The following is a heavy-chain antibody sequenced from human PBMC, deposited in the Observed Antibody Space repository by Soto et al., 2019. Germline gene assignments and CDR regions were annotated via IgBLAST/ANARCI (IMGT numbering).Heavy chain of an antibody. J-gene: IGHJ6*02. CDR3: AKGFYYYYGMDV. Sequence: GGSLRLSCAASGFTFSSYAMSWVRQAPGKGLEWVSAISGSGGSTYYADSVRGRFTISRDNSKNTLYLQMNSLRAEDTAVYYCAKGFYYYYGMDVWGQGTTVTVSS. V-gene: IGHV3-23*01. CDR2: ISGSGGST. CDR1: GFTFSSYA.